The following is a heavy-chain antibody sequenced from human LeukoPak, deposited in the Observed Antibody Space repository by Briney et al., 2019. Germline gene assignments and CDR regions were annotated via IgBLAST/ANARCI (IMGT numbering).Heavy chain of an antibody. V-gene: IGHV3-74*01. CDR1: GFTFSNHW. CDR3: ARDRGSTEFDY. J-gene: IGHJ4*02. Sequence: GGSLRLSCAASGFTFSNHWMHWVRQAPGEGLVWVSRINGDGSTTSYADSVKGRFTISRDNAKNTLYLQMNSLRAEDTAVYYCARDRGSTEFDYWGQGTLVTVSS. CDR2: INGDGSTT. D-gene: IGHD3-10*01.